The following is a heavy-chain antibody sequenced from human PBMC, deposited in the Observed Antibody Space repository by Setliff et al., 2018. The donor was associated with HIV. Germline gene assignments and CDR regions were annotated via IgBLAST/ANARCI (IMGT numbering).Heavy chain of an antibody. CDR3: AQLGMVDDFDY. CDR2: ISYTGST. D-gene: IGHD1-1*01. Sequence: LSLTCTVSGGSMKTGDFYWSWIRQSPGKGLEWIGYISYTGSTYYSPSLKSRVFISEDTSKNQLSLKLTSATAAATAVYYCAQLGMVDDFDYWGQGTLVTVSS. CDR1: GGSMKTGDFY. J-gene: IGHJ4*02. V-gene: IGHV4-30-4*01.